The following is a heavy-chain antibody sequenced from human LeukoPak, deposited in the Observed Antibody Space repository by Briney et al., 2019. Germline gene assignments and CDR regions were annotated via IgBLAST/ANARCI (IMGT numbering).Heavy chain of an antibody. CDR2: ISGSGGST. J-gene: IGHJ4*02. V-gene: IGHV3-23*01. D-gene: IGHD2-15*01. CDR3: AKGILSVNDY. CDR1: GFTFSNYA. Sequence: GGSLRLSCAASGFTFSNYAMSWVRQAPGKRLEWVSVISGSGGSTYYADSVKGRFTISRDNSKNTLFLQMNSLRAEDTAVYYCAKGILSVNDYWGQGTLVTVSS.